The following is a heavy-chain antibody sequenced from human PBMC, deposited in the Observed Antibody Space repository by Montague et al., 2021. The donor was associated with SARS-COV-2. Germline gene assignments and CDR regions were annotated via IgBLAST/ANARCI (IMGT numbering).Heavy chain of an antibody. CDR1: GFTVDDYV. Sequence: SLRLSCAASGFTVDDYVLHWVRQAPGKGLEWVSGHSWNSGSLGYADSXXGLFTISRDNAKNSLYLQMNSLRAEDTALYYCAKDMGPYGSGPYGMDVWGQGTTVTVSS. CDR3: AKDMGPYGSGPYGMDV. CDR2: HSWNSGSL. V-gene: IGHV3-9*01. J-gene: IGHJ6*02. D-gene: IGHD3-10*01.